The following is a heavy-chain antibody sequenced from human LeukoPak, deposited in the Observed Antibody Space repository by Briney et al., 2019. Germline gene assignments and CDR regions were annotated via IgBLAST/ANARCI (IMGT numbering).Heavy chain of an antibody. V-gene: IGHV3-33*01. J-gene: IGHJ3*02. Sequence: QPGGSLRLSCAASGFTFSSYGMHWVRRAPGKGLEWVAVIWYDGSNKYYADSVKGRFTISRDNSKTTLYLQMNSLRAEDTAVYYCARDRYYGSGSYWRAFDIWGQGTMVTVSS. D-gene: IGHD3-10*01. CDR3: ARDRYYGSGSYWRAFDI. CDR1: GFTFSSYG. CDR2: IWYDGSNK.